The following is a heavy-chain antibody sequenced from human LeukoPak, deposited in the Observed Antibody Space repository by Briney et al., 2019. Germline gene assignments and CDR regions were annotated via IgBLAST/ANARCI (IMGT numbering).Heavy chain of an antibody. V-gene: IGHV4-34*01. CDR3: ARTMIIRPLLDY. D-gene: IGHD3-16*01. Sequence: SETLSLTCAVYGGSFSGYYWSWIRQTPGKGLEWIGEINHSGSTNYNPSLKSRVTISVDTSKNQFSLRLSSVTAADTAVYYCARTMIIRPLLDYWGQGTLVTVSS. J-gene: IGHJ4*02. CDR1: GGSFSGYY. CDR2: INHSGST.